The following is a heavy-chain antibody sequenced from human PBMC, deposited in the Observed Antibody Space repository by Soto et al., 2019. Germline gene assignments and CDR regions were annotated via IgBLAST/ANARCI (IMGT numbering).Heavy chain of an antibody. CDR2: INSDGSST. J-gene: IGHJ6*02. CDR3: AREDYGDPYYYYGMDV. D-gene: IGHD4-17*01. CDR1: GFTFSSYW. Sequence: GGSLRLSCAASGFTFSSYWMHWVRQAPGKGLVWVSRINSDGSSTSYADSVKGRFTISRDNAKNTLCLQMNSLRAEDTAVYYCAREDYGDPYYYYGMDVWGQGTTVTVSS. V-gene: IGHV3-74*01.